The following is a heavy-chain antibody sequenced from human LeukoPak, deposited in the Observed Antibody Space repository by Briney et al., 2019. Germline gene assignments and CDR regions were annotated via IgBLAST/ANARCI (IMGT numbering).Heavy chain of an antibody. CDR2: INPSGGRT. J-gene: IGHJ4*02. CDR1: GYTFTTFY. Sequence: ASVKVSCKASGYTFTTFYMHWVRQAPGQGLEWMGIINPSGGRTSSAQKFQGRVIMTRDTSTSTVYMELSSLRSEDTAVYYCARVPFTVDYSSNWPGGSSSDYWGQGTLVTVSS. D-gene: IGHD6-13*01. V-gene: IGHV1-46*01. CDR3: ARVPFTVDYSSNWPGGSSSDY.